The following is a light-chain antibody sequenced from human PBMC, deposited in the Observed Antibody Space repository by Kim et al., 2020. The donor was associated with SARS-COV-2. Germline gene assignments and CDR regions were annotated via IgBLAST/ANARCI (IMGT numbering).Light chain of an antibody. CDR3: QTWGTSIWV. CDR1: RGQGSYA. CDR2: LNSDGSQ. V-gene: IGLV4-69*01. J-gene: IGLJ3*02. Sequence: ASVKRSCTLGRGQGSYAIAWHQQQPEKGTRYLMKLNSDGSQSKGDGIPDRLSGSSSGAERYLTISSLQSEDEADYYCQTWGTSIWVFGGGTQLTVL.